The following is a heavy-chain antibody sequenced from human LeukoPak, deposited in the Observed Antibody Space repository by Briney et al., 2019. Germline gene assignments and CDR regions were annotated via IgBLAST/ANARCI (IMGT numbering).Heavy chain of an antibody. CDR3: ARSPTTIPYFDI. V-gene: IGHV3-30*04. D-gene: IGHD2-21*01. J-gene: IGHJ3*02. CDR1: GFNFSSYA. Sequence: PGTSLRLSCAASGFNFSSYAMHWVRQAPGEGLEWVGLISYGGIDKSYADSVKGRFTISRDSSKRTLYLQMNSLRAEDTAMYYCARSPTTIPYFDIWGQGTMVTVS. CDR2: ISYGGIDK.